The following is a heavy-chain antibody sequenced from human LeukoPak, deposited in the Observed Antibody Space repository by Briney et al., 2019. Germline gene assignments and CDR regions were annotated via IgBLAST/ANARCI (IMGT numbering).Heavy chain of an antibody. CDR2: ISAYNGNT. Sequence: GASVKVSCKASGYTFTSYGISWVRQAPGQGLEWMGWISAYNGNTNYAQKLQGRVTMTTDTSTSTAYMELRSLRSDDTAVYYCARDCSSTSCYPYYYYYYGMDVWGRGTTVTVSS. D-gene: IGHD2-2*01. V-gene: IGHV1-18*01. CDR3: ARDCSSTSCYPYYYYYYGMDV. J-gene: IGHJ6*02. CDR1: GYTFTSYG.